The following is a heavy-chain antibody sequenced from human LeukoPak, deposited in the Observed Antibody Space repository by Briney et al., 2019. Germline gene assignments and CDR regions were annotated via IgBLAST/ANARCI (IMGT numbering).Heavy chain of an antibody. Sequence: SVKVSCKASGGTFSSYTISWVRQAPGQGLEWMGRIIPILGIANYAQKFQGRVTITADKSTTTAYMELSSLRSEDTAVYYCARGSITIFGVIIHAFDIWGQGTMVTVSS. V-gene: IGHV1-69*02. J-gene: IGHJ3*02. CDR2: IIPILGIA. CDR3: ARGSITIFGVIIHAFDI. CDR1: GGTFSSYT. D-gene: IGHD3-3*01.